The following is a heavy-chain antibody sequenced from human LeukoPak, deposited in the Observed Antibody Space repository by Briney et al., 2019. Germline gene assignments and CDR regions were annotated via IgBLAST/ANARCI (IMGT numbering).Heavy chain of an antibody. J-gene: IGHJ6*03. CDR2: IIPMFGSA. D-gene: IGHD1-26*01. Sequence: SLKVSCKASGYIFNSYSISWVRQAPGQGLEWIGGIIPMFGSANYAQKFQDRVTITTDQSATIVYMELSSLSSEDTAVYYCARVGRSRGSLPNSYYYMDVWGKGATVTVSS. CDR1: GYIFNSYS. CDR3: ARVGRSRGSLPNSYYYMDV. V-gene: IGHV1-69*05.